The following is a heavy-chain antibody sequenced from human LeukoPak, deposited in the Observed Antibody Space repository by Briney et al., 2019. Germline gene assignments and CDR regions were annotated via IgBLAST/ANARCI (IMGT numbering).Heavy chain of an antibody. V-gene: IGHV4-59*12. J-gene: IGHJ4*02. CDR1: GGSISSYY. CDR2: IYYSGST. CDR3: ASHGNSPLVR. Sequence: PSETLSLTCTVSGGSISSYYWSWIRQPPGKGLEWIGYIYYSGSTNYNPSLKSRVTISVDTSKNQFSLKLSSVTAADTAVYYCASHGNSPLVRWGQGTLVTVSS. D-gene: IGHD4-23*01.